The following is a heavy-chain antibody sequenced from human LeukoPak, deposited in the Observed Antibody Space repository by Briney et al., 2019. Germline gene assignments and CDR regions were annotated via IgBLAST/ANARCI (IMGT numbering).Heavy chain of an antibody. CDR2: IYHSGST. D-gene: IGHD6-19*01. J-gene: IGHJ2*01. CDR3: ASLPGIAVAEFGYWYFDL. Sequence: SQTLSLTCTVSGGSISSGGYYWSWIRQPPGKGLEWIGYIYHSGSTYYNPSLKSRVTISVDRSKNQFSLKLSSVTTADTAVYYCASLPGIAVAEFGYWYFDLWGRGTLVTVSS. V-gene: IGHV4-30-2*01. CDR1: GGSISSGGYY.